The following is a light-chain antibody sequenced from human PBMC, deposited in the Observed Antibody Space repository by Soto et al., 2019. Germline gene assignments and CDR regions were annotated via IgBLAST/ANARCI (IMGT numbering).Light chain of an antibody. Sequence: IHITHSPPSLSASVGDRVTITCRASQGISYYLAWYQQKPGIGPKLLIYDATILQSGGPSRFSGSGSGTDFTLTSSSLQPEDVANHHCQNYNGAGSFGPGTHV. V-gene: IGKV1-27*01. CDR1: QGISYY. J-gene: IGKJ3*01. CDR3: QNYNGAGS. CDR2: DAT.